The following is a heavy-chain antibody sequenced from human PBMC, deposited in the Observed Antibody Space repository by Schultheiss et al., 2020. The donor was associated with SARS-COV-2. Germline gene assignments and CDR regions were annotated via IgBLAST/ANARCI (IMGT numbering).Heavy chain of an antibody. D-gene: IGHD3-16*01. V-gene: IGHV4-4*02. CDR2: IYHSGST. CDR1: GGSISSSNW. CDR3: ARSGWGWFDP. Sequence: SETLSLTCAVSGGSISSSNWWSWVRQPPGKGLEWIGEIYHSGSTNYNPSLKSRVTISVDTSKNQFSLKLSSVTAADTAVYYCARSGWGWFDPWGQGTLVTVPQ. J-gene: IGHJ5*02.